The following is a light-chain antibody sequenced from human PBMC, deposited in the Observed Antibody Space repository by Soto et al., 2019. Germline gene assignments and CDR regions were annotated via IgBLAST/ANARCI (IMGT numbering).Light chain of an antibody. Sequence: QSALTQPPSASGSPGQSVTISCTGTSSDVGGYNYVSWYQQHPGKAPKLMIYEVSNRPSGVPDRFSGSKSDNTASLTVSGLRAEDEADYYCTSFSSSTSLYVFGTGTKLTVL. CDR3: TSFSSSTSLYV. CDR2: EVS. J-gene: IGLJ1*01. CDR1: SSDVGGYNY. V-gene: IGLV2-8*01.